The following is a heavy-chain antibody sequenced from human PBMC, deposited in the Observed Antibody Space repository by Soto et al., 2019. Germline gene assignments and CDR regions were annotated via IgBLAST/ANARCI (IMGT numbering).Heavy chain of an antibody. CDR3: ASHYYDILTGYYPAFDY. D-gene: IGHD3-9*01. CDR1: GFTFSSYA. Sequence: PGGSLRLSCAASGFTFSSYAMSWVRQAPGKGLEWVSAISGSGGSTYYADSVKGRFTISRDNSKNTLYLQMNSLRAEDTAVYYCASHYYDILTGYYPAFDYWGQGTLVTVSS. CDR2: ISGSGGST. V-gene: IGHV3-23*01. J-gene: IGHJ4*02.